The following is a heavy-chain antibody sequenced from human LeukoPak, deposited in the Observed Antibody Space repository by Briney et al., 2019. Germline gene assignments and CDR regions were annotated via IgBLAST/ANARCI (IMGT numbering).Heavy chain of an antibody. CDR2: ISAYNGNT. V-gene: IGHV1-18*01. CDR1: GYTFTSYG. CDR3: ARNGRLRLGELSSSDY. D-gene: IGHD3-16*02. Sequence: ASVKVSCKASGYTFTSYGISWVRQAPGQGLEWMGWISAYNGNTNYAQKLQGRVTMTTDTSTSTACMELRSLRSDDTAVYYCARNGRLRLGELSSSDYWGQGTLVTVSS. J-gene: IGHJ4*02.